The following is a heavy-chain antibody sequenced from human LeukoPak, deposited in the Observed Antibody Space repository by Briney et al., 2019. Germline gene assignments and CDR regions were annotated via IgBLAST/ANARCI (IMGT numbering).Heavy chain of an antibody. J-gene: IGHJ4*02. CDR1: GYTFTAYY. D-gene: IGHD2-15*01. V-gene: IGHV1-2*02. CDR3: VKFGRYCSGGSCPKKIDY. Sequence: ASVKVSCKASGYTFTAYYMHWVRQAPGQGLEWMGWINPNSGDTKYAQKFQGRVTMTRDTSISTAYMELSRLISDDTAVYHCVKFGRYCSGGSCPKKIDYWGQGTLVTVS. CDR2: INPNSGDT.